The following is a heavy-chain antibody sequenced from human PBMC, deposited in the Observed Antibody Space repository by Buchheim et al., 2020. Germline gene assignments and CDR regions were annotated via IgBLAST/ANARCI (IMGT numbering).Heavy chain of an antibody. J-gene: IGHJ4*02. CDR1: GFTFSSYW. CDR3: ARDLHGDYDGY. CDR2: IKQDGSEK. Sequence: EVQLVESGGGLVQPGGSLRLSCAASGFTFSSYWMSWVRQAPGKGLEWVANIKQDGSEKYYVASVKGRFTISRDNAKTSMHLQMNSLRAEDTAVYYCARDLHGDYDGYWGQGTL. V-gene: IGHV3-7*01. D-gene: IGHD4-17*01.